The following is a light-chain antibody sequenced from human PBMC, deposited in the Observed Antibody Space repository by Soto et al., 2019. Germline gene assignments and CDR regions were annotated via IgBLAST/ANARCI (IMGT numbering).Light chain of an antibody. CDR3: QQYNSYSYT. CDR2: KAC. J-gene: IGKJ2*01. CDR1: QSISSW. Sequence: DIQMPQSPSTLSASVGDRVTNTCRASQSISSWLACYQQKPGKAPKLLIYKACSVESGVPSRFSGSGSGTEFTRTITILQPDDFATYYCQQYNSYSYTFGQGTKVEIQ. V-gene: IGKV1-5*03.